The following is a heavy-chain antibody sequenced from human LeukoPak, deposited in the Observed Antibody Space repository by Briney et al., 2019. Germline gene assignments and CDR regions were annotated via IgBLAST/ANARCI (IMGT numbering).Heavy chain of an antibody. V-gene: IGHV3-23*01. CDR1: GFTFSSYA. CDR2: ISGSGGST. J-gene: IGHJ4*02. Sequence: GGSLRLSCAASGFTFSSYAMSWVRQAPGKGLEWVSAISGSGGSTYYADSVKGRFSISRDNSKNTLYLQMNSLRAEDTAVYYCAKQLRLGELSTNFDYWGQGTLVTVSS. D-gene: IGHD3-16*02. CDR3: AKQLRLGELSTNFDY.